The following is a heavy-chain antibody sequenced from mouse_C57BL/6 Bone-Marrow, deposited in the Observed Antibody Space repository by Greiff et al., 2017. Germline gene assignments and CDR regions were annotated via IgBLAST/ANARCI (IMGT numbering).Heavy chain of an antibody. V-gene: IGHV3-1*01. D-gene: IGHD3-2*02. CDR3: ARENSSGPGWFAY. CDR2: LSYSGST. Sequence: VQLKESGPGMVKPSQSLSLTCTVTGYSITSGYDWHWIRHFPGNKLEWMGYLSYSGSTNYNPSLKSRISITHDTSKNHFFLKLNSVTTEDTATYYCARENSSGPGWFAYWGQGTLVTVSA. CDR1: GYSITSGYD. J-gene: IGHJ3*01.